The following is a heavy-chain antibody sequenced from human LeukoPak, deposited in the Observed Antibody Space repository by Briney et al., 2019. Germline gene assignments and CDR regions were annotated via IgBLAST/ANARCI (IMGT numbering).Heavy chain of an antibody. CDR1: GGSISSYY. J-gene: IGHJ4*02. CDR2: IYTTGNT. CDR3: ARDARGWSGFDY. V-gene: IGHV4-4*07. D-gene: IGHD3-3*01. Sequence: ASETLSLTCSVSGGSISSYYWSWIRQPAGKGREWIGRIYTTGNTDYNPSLKSRVTMSVDTSKNQFSLNLSSVTAADMAVYYCARDARGWSGFDYWGQGTLVTVSS.